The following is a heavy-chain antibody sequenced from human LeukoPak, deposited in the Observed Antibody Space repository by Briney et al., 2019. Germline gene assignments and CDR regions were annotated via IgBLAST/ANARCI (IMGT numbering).Heavy chain of an antibody. Sequence: ASVKVSCKASGYTFTSYGISWVRQAPGQGLEWMGWISAYNGNTNYAQKLQGRVTMTRDTSTSTVYMELSSLRSEDTAVYYCARAVGTAEKFDPWGQGTLVTVSS. V-gene: IGHV1-18*01. D-gene: IGHD5-18*01. CDR2: ISAYNGNT. J-gene: IGHJ5*02. CDR3: ARAVGTAEKFDP. CDR1: GYTFTSYG.